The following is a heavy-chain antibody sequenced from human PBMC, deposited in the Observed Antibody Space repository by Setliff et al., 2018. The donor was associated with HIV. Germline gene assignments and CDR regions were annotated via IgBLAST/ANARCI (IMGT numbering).Heavy chain of an antibody. CDR2: INSDNGGT. CDR1: GYTFTNYY. Sequence: ASVKVSCKASGYTFTNYYIHWVRQAPGQGLEWMGRINSDNGGTDLAQTFQDRVTMTRDTSITTAYMELSRLSSDDTAVYYCAKEGDRYGLDLDYWGQGTLVTVSS. D-gene: IGHD5-18*01. V-gene: IGHV1-2*06. J-gene: IGHJ4*02. CDR3: AKEGDRYGLDLDY.